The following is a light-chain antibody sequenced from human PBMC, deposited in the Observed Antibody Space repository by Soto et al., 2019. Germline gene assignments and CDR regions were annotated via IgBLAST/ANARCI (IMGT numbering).Light chain of an antibody. CDR3: KSYAGSNTYF. CDR2: DVV. Sequence: TQTPSAPRSPPQSVTIACTGTKNHVGFYDFVSWYHHHPGKAPRLIIYDVVQRPSGVPDRSSGSKYGNTASLTVSGLQAADEADYFCKSYAGSNTYFFGSGTKVTVL. V-gene: IGLV2-8*01. CDR1: KNHVGFYDF. J-gene: IGLJ1*01.